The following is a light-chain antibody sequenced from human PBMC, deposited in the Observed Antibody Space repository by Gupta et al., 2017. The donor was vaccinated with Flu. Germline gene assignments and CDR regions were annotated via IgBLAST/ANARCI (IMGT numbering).Light chain of an antibody. J-gene: IGKJ2*01. CDR3: QQYNEWPPYT. V-gene: IGKV3-15*01. CDR1: QSVGSD. CDR2: GAS. Sequence: ATLSLSPGDRATLSCRASQSVGSDLAWYQQKRGQAPRLLIYGASTRATGVPARFSGSGYGTEFTLTISSRQSEDFAVYHCQQYNEWPPYTFGQGTKMEIK.